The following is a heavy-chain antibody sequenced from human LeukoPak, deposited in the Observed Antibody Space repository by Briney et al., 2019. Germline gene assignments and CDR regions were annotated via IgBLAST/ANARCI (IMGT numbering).Heavy chain of an antibody. V-gene: IGHV5-51*01. CDR1: GYSFTSYW. CDR2: VYPGDSDT. D-gene: IGHD6-19*01. Sequence: GESLKISCKGSGYSFTSYWIGWVRQMPGKGLEWMGIVYPGDSDTRYSPSFQGQVTISADKSISTAYLQWSSLKASDTAMYYCARQTIAVAGTGGAFDIWGQGTMVTVSS. CDR3: ARQTIAVAGTGGAFDI. J-gene: IGHJ3*02.